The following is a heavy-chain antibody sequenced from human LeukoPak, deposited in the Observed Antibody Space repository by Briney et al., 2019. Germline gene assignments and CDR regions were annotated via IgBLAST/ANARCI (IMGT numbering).Heavy chain of an antibody. V-gene: IGHV4-39*07. CDR1: VGSISTTSYY. CDR2: IYYGGST. Sequence: HPSETLSLTCTVSVGSISTTSYYWGWIRQPPGKGLEWIGSIYYGGSTYYSPSLKSRVTISLDTSKHQFSLKLSSVTAADTAVYYCSFNLGSGSYAFDIWGQGTMVTVSS. CDR3: SFNLGSGSYAFDI. J-gene: IGHJ3*02. D-gene: IGHD3-10*01.